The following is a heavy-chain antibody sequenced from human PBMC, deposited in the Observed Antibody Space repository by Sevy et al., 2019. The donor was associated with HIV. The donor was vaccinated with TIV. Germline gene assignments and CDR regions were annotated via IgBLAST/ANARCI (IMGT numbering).Heavy chain of an antibody. CDR2: ISSSSSYI. D-gene: IGHD4-17*01. CDR3: ASRYGDYYYYYGMDV. CDR1: RFTFSSYW. J-gene: IGHJ6*02. Sequence: GGSLRLSCAASRFTFSSYWMSWVRQAPGKGLEWVSSISSSSSYIYYADSVKGRFTISRDNAKNSLYLQMNSLRAEDTAVYYCASRYGDYYYYYGMDVWGQGTTVTVSS. V-gene: IGHV3-21*01.